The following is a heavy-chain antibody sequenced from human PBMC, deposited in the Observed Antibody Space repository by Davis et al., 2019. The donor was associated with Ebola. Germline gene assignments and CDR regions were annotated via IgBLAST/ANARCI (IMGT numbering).Heavy chain of an antibody. D-gene: IGHD5-12*01. CDR3: ARDPALGSGYDGYRVTGYYYYYYGMDV. Sequence: GESLKISCKGSGYSFTSYWIGWVRQAPGKGLEWVANIKQDGSEKYYVDSVKGRFTISRDNAKNSLYLQMNSLRAEDTAVYYCARDPALGSGYDGYRVTGYYYYYYGMDVWGQGTTVTVSS. CDR1: GYSFTSYW. CDR2: IKQDGSEK. J-gene: IGHJ6*02. V-gene: IGHV3-7*01.